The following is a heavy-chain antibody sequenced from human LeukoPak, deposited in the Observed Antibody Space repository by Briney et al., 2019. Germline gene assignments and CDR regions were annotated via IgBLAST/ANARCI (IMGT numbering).Heavy chain of an antibody. CDR3: ARGSGYDLEY. D-gene: IGHD5-12*01. V-gene: IGHV1-46*01. CDR1: GYTFTGYY. Sequence: ASVKVSCKASGYTFTGYYMHWVRQAPGQGLEWMGIINPSGGSTSYAQKFRGRVTMTRDMSTSTVYMELSSLRSEDTAVYYCARGSGYDLEYWGQGTLVTVSS. CDR2: INPSGGST. J-gene: IGHJ4*02.